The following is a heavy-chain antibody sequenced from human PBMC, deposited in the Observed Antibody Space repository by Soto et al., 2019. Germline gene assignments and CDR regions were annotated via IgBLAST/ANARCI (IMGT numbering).Heavy chain of an antibody. CDR2: IKSKTDGGTT. CDR3: TTGPIWSSGWYFVSRGLDY. Sequence: PGGSLRLSCAASGFTFSNAWMNWVRQAPGKGLEWVGRIKSKTDGGTTDYAAPVKGRFTISRDDSKNTLYLQMNSLKTEDTAVYYCTTGPIWSSGWYFVSRGLDYWGQGTLVTVSS. J-gene: IGHJ4*02. CDR1: GFTFSNAW. D-gene: IGHD6-19*01. V-gene: IGHV3-15*07.